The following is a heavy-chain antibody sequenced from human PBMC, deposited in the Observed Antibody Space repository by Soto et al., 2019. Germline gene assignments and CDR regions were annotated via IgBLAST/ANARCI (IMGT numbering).Heavy chain of an antibody. Sequence: SETLSLTCTVSGGSVSSGNYYWSWIRQPPGKGLEWIGYLYYSGRLNYNPSLRSRVTISPDTSKNQFSLRLSSVTAADTAVYYCARDPGYDSSGYFVDYWGQGILVTVSS. CDR1: GGSVSSGNYY. J-gene: IGHJ4*02. CDR3: ARDPGYDSSGYFVDY. V-gene: IGHV4-61*01. CDR2: LYYSGRL. D-gene: IGHD3-22*01.